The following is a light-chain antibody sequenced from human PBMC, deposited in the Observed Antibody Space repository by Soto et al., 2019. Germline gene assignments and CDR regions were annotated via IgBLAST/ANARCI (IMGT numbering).Light chain of an antibody. V-gene: IGKV2-28*01. CDR1: QSLLHSNGYDS. J-gene: IGKJ1*01. Sequence: VMPQSPLSLPVTPVEPASISCRSSQSLLHSNGYDSLDWYLQKPGQSPQLLIYLGSNRASGVPARFSGSGSGTDFTLKISRVEADDVGVYYCMQALQSPPTFGQGTKVEIK. CDR3: MQALQSPPT. CDR2: LGS.